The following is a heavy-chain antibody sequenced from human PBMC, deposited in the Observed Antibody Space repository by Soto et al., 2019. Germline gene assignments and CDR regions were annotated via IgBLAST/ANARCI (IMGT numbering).Heavy chain of an antibody. J-gene: IGHJ6*02. CDR3: ARLFGSSSPPWYCMDV. V-gene: IGHV5-10-1*01. CDR1: GYSFTSYW. Sequence: GESLKISCNGSGYSFTSYWISWVRQMPGKGLEWMGRIDPSDSYTNYSPSFQGHVTISADKSISTAYLQWSSLKASDTGMYYCARLFGSSSPPWYCMDVWDQGTTVTVSS. D-gene: IGHD6-13*01. CDR2: IDPSDSYT.